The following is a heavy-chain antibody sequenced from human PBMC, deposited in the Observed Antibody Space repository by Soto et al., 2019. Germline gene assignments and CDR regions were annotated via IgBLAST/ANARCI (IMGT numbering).Heavy chain of an antibody. CDR1: GGSFSGYY. CDR2: INHSGST. J-gene: IGHJ4*02. D-gene: IGHD3-16*01. V-gene: IGHV4-34*01. CDR3: ARGRNVRCLIDY. Sequence: ASETLSLTCAVYGGSFSGYYWSWIRQPPGKGLEWIGEINHSGSTNYNPSLKSRVTISVDTSKNQFSLKLSSVTAADTAVYYCARGRNVRCLIDYWGQGTLVTVSS.